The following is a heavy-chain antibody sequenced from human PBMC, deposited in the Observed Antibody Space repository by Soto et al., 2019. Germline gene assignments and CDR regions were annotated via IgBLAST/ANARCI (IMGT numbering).Heavy chain of an antibody. CDR1: GYTFTSYG. V-gene: IGHV1-18*01. J-gene: IGHJ5*02. Sequence: QVQLVQSGAEVKKPGASVKVSCKASGYTFTSYGISWVRQAPGQGLEWMGWISAYNGNTNYAQKLQGRVTMTTDTSTSTADMELRSLRSDDTAVYYCARGAGLQTIPGWFDPWGQGTLVTVSS. CDR2: ISAYNGNT. D-gene: IGHD2-2*02. CDR3: ARGAGLQTIPGWFDP.